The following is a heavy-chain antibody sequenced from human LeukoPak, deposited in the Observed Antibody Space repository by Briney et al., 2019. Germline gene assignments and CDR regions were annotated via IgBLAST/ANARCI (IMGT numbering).Heavy chain of an antibody. D-gene: IGHD3-10*01. CDR3: ASTATTGFRGYFDY. Sequence: KTSETLSLTCSVSGGSISSYYWSWIRQPAGKGLEWIGRIYTRGSTNYNPSMKSRVTMSVETSKNQFSLKLSSVTAADTAVYYCASTATTGFRGYFDYWGQGTLVTVSS. CDR1: GGSISSYY. V-gene: IGHV4-4*07. J-gene: IGHJ4*02. CDR2: IYTRGST.